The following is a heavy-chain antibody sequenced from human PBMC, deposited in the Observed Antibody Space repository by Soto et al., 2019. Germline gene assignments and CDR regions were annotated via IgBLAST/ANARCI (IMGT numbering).Heavy chain of an antibody. D-gene: IGHD6-19*01. CDR3: ARVPYSSGWYYSGSFDP. J-gene: IGHJ5*02. V-gene: IGHV4-30-4*01. CDR1: GGSISSGDYY. Sequence: SETLSLTCTVSGGSISSGDYYWSWIRQPPGKGLEWIGYIYYSGSTYYNPSLKSRVTISVDTSKNQFSLKLSSVTAADTAVYYCARVPYSSGWYYSGSFDPWGKGTLVTVSS. CDR2: IYYSGST.